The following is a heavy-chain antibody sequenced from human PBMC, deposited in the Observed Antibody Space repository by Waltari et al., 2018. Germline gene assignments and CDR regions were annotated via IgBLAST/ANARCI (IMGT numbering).Heavy chain of an antibody. CDR1: GMTFPTYS. Sequence: EVQLVESGGGLVQPGGSLRLSCAASGMTFPTYSMNWVRQAPGKGLVWISYVSGDSGYIYYADSVRGRFTISRDNAQNSMYLQMNNLRADDTAVYYCAGIRRGFWFFDLWGRGTLVTVSS. CDR3: AGIRRGFWFFDL. CDR2: VSGDSGYI. V-gene: IGHV3-48*04. J-gene: IGHJ2*01. D-gene: IGHD3-10*01.